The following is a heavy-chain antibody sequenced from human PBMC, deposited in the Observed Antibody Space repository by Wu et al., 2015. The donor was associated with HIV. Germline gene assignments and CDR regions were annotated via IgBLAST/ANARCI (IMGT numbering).Heavy chain of an antibody. D-gene: IGHD3-22*01. CDR2: ITPIFGTA. Sequence: QVQLVQSGAEVKKPGSSVRVSCETSGGTLTKFAVSWVRQAPGRGLEWVGGITPIFGTATYAQKFKGRISITTDESTNTVYMELRSLRSEDAAIYFCARDSSMVLTIYAFDLWGQGTMVTVSS. V-gene: IGHV1-69*05. CDR3: ARDSSMVLTIYAFDL. CDR1: GGTLTKFA. J-gene: IGHJ3*01.